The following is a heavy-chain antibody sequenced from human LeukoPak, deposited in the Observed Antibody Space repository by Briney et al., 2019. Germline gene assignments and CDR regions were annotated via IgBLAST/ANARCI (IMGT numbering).Heavy chain of an antibody. V-gene: IGHV1-69*13. CDR3: ASCSGGSCYTSRTFYY. J-gene: IGHJ4*02. CDR1: GGTFSSYA. CDR2: IIPIFGTA. D-gene: IGHD2-15*01. Sequence: SVKVSCKASGGTFSSYAISWVRQAPGQGLEWMGGIIPIFGTANYAQKFQGRVTVTADESTSTAYMELSSLRSEDTAVYYCASCSGGSCYTSRTFYYWGQGTLVTVSS.